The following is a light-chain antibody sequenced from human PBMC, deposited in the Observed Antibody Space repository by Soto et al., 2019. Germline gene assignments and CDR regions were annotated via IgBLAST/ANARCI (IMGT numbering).Light chain of an antibody. CDR3: SSYTTTTTQV. CDR2: EVT. CDR1: DSDVGAYNY. V-gene: IGLV2-14*01. Sequence: QSVLTQPASVSGSPGQSITISCTGTDSDVGAYNYVSWYQHRPGKAPQLMISEVTKRPSGVSDRFSGSKSGNTASLTISGLQAEDEADYYCSSYTTTTTQVFGGGTKLNVL. J-gene: IGLJ2*01.